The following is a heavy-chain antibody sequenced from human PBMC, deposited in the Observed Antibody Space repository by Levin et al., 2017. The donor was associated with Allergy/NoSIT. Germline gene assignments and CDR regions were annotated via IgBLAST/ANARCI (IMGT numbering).Heavy chain of an antibody. J-gene: IGHJ4*02. CDR2: INSDGSST. Sequence: GGSLRLSCAASGFTFSSYWMHWVRQAPGKGLVWVSRINSDGSSTSYADSVKGRFTISRDNAKNTLYLQMNSLRAEDTAVYYCARIGGHYDFWSGFNRGDKQIDYWGQGTLVTVSS. V-gene: IGHV3-74*01. D-gene: IGHD3-3*01. CDR1: GFTFSSYW. CDR3: ARIGGHYDFWSGFNRGDKQIDY.